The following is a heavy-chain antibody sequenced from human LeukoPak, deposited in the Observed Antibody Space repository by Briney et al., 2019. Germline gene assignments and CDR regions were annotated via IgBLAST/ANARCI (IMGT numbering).Heavy chain of an antibody. CDR1: GFAVNGDN. Sequence: GGSLRLSCAASGFAVNGDNMSWVRQAPGKRLEWVSVIYSDYDDGHTNYADSVGGRFTISRDNSKNMVYLQMNSLRVEDTAVYYCSKRSGGYYDHWGQGTLVTVSS. CDR2: IYSDYDDGHT. D-gene: IGHD3-3*01. J-gene: IGHJ4*02. V-gene: IGHV3-66*02. CDR3: SKRSGGYYDH.